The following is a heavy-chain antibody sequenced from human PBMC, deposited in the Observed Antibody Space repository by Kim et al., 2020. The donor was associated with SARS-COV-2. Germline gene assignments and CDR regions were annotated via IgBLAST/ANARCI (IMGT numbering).Heavy chain of an antibody. D-gene: IGHD6-25*01. J-gene: IGHJ5*02. Sequence: GGSLRLSCAASGFRFSDRYMNWIRQAPGKGLEWLSYISPTSKYTNYADSVKGRFTISRDNAKNTLYLQMNSLRAEYTAVYYCVRDPTQYASTSGGYFDPWGQGTRVTVSS. CDR2: ISPTSKYT. CDR1: GFRFSDRY. CDR3: VRDPTQYASTSGGYFDP. V-gene: IGHV3-11*06.